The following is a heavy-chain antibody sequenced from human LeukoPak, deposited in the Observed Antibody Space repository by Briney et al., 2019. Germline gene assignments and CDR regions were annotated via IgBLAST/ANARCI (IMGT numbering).Heavy chain of an antibody. V-gene: IGHV4-59*01. CDR3: AREGTTVTHDDAFDI. Sequence: SETLSLTCTVSGGSISSYYWSWIRQPPGKGLEWIGYIYYSGSTNYNPSLKSRVTIPVDTSKNQFSLELSSVTAADTAVYYCAREGTTVTHDDAFDIWGQGTMVTVSS. CDR1: GGSISSYY. D-gene: IGHD4-17*01. CDR2: IYYSGST. J-gene: IGHJ3*02.